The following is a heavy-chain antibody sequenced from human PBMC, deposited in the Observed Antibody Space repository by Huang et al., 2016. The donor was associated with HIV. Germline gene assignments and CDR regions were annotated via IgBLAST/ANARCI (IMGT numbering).Heavy chain of an antibody. V-gene: IGHV1-8*01. CDR2: MNPNSGNT. Sequence: QVKLVQSGAEVRKPGASVKVSCEASGYSFASYDINWVRQATGQGLEWMGWMNPNSGNTGYAQKFQGRVTMTRNTSISTAYMELSSLRSEDTAKYFCVRGWYIAALPYFDYWGQGTLVTVSS. J-gene: IGHJ4*02. CDR1: GYSFASYD. D-gene: IGHD6-6*01. CDR3: VRGWYIAALPYFDY.